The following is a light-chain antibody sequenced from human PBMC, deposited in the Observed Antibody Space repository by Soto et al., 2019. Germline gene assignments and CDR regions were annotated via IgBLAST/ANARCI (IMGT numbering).Light chain of an antibody. CDR2: EVN. V-gene: IGLV2-23*02. CDR1: GSDVGAYNL. Sequence: QPVLTSPASVNGADRESSPIFCARTGSDVGAYNLVSWYQQHPGKAPKLIICEVNTRPSGISNRFSGSKSGDTASLTISGLQAEDEADYFCCSYAGTVAYVFGTGTKVTVL. J-gene: IGLJ1*01. CDR3: CSYAGTVAYV.